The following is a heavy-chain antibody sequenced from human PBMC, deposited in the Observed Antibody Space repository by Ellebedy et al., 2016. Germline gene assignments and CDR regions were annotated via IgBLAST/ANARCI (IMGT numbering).Heavy chain of an antibody. J-gene: IGHJ2*01. CDR2: IYYSGST. D-gene: IGHD2-21*02. V-gene: IGHV4-61*01. CDR3: ARAPRSCIPYRDCFQYWYFDL. Sequence: GSLRLSXTVSGGSVSGATYYWNWIRQPPGKGLEWIGYIYYSGSTNYNPSLKSRVTISVDTSKNQFSLKLSSVTAADTAVYYCARAPRSCIPYRDCFQYWYFDLWGRGTLVTVSS. CDR1: GGSVSGATYY.